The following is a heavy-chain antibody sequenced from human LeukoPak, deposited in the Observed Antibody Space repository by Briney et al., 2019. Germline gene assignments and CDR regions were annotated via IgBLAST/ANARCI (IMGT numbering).Heavy chain of an antibody. CDR3: ARLTIFGVVTTDH. J-gene: IGHJ4*02. V-gene: IGHV4-39*02. CDR1: GDSIASTYYY. Sequence: SETLCLTWTVSGDSIASTYYYWGWIRQPPGKGLEWIGTIYYSGTTYYNPSLKSRVTISVDTSKNHFSLKLSSVTATDTAVYFCARLTIFGVVTTDHWGQGTLVTVSS. CDR2: IYYSGTT. D-gene: IGHD3-3*01.